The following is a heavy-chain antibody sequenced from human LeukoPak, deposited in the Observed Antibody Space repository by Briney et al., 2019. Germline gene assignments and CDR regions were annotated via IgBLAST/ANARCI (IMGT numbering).Heavy chain of an antibody. CDR2: INPSGANT. CDR1: GYTFTNFY. J-gene: IGHJ4*02. CDR3: ARFSQTVVTASE. V-gene: IGHV1-46*01. D-gene: IGHD4-23*01. Sequence: GASVKVSCKTSGYTFTNFYMHWVRQAPGQGLEWMGIINPSGANTGYAQKFQGRVTMTRDTSTSTVYMELSSLRSHDTAVYYCARFSQTVVTASEWGQGTLVTVSS.